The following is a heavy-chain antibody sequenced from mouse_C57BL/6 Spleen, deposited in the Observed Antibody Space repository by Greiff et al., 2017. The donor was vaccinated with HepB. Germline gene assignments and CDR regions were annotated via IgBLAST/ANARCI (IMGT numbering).Heavy chain of an antibody. Sequence: EVQLVESGGGLVKPGGSLKLSCAASGFTFSDYGMHWVRQAPEKGLEWVAYISSGSSTIYYADTVKGRFTISRDNAKNTLFLQMTSLRSEDTAMYYCARGDYDYVFFAYWGQGTLVTVSA. CDR3: ARGDYDYVFFAY. J-gene: IGHJ3*01. CDR2: ISSGSSTI. V-gene: IGHV5-17*01. CDR1: GFTFSDYG. D-gene: IGHD2-4*01.